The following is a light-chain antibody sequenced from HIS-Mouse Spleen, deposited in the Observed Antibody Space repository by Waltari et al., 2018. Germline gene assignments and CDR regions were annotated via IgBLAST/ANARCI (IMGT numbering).Light chain of an antibody. CDR3: CSYAGSSPYVV. CDR1: SSDVGSYNL. CDR2: EGS. V-gene: IGLV2-23*01. Sequence: QSALTQPASVSGSPGQSITISCTGTSSDVGSYNLVSWYQQHPGQAPKLMVYEGSKGPSGVSNRFSGSKSGNTASLTISGLQAEDEADYYCCSYAGSSPYVVFGGGTKLTVL. J-gene: IGLJ2*01.